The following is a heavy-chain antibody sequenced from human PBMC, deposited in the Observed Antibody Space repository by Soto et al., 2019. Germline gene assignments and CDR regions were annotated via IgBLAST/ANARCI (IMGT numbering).Heavy chain of an antibody. V-gene: IGHV1-3*01. D-gene: IGHD3-22*01. CDR1: GYTFTSYA. Sequence: ASVKVSCKASGYTFTSYAMHWVRQAPGQRLEWMGWINAGNGNTKYSQKFQGRVTITRDTSASTAYLQWSSLKASDTAMYYCARLETYYYDSSGFDYWGQGTLVTVSS. CDR3: ARLETYYYDSSGFDY. CDR2: INAGNGNT. J-gene: IGHJ4*02.